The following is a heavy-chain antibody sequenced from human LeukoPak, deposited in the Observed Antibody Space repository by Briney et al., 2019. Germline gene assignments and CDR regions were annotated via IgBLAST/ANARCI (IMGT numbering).Heavy chain of an antibody. Sequence: PGGSLRLSCVASGFTFSSYWMSWVRQAPGKGLEWVANIKQDGSEKYYVDSVKGRFTISRDNAKNSLYLQMNSLRAEDTAVYYCARDPLGVFGVVTSFDYWGQGTLVTVSS. CDR2: IKQDGSEK. CDR3: ARDPLGVFGVVTSFDY. D-gene: IGHD3-3*01. CDR1: GFTFSSYW. V-gene: IGHV3-7*01. J-gene: IGHJ4*02.